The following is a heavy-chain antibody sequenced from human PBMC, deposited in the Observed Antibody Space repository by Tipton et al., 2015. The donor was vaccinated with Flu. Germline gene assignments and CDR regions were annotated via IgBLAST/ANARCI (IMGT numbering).Heavy chain of an antibody. D-gene: IGHD3-3*01. CDR1: GDSVTTAGYY. CDR3: ARKWPTWSGDHRGYFDL. V-gene: IGHV4-61*08. J-gene: IGHJ2*01. Sequence: GLVKPSETLSLTCTVSGDSVTTAGYYWTWIRQPPGKGLEYIGQIYNSGNTNNNPSLRSRVTISVDTSKSQFSLKLTSVTAADTAVYYCARKWPTWSGDHRGYFDLWGRDTLVTVSS. CDR2: IYNSGNT.